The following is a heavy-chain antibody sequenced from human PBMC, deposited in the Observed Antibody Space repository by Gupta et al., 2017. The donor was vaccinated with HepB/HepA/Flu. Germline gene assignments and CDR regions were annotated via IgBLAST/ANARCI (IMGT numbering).Heavy chain of an antibody. CDR1: GGTFSSYA. CDR3: ARTLGVEVPAAMRGWFDP. D-gene: IGHD2-2*01. V-gene: IGHV1-69*06. J-gene: IGHJ5*02. Sequence: VTKPGSSVKVSCKASGGTFSSYAISWVRQAPGQGLEWMGGIIPIFGTANYAQKFQGRVTITADKATSTAYMELSSLRSEDTAVYYCARTLGVEVPAAMRGWFDPWGQGTLVTVS. CDR2: IIPIFGTA.